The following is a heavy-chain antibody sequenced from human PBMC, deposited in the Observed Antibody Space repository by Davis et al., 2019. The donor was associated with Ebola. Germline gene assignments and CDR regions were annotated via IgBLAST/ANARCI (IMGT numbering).Heavy chain of an antibody. CDR3: ARGLSAGGFDP. J-gene: IGHJ5*02. CDR2: IYYSESS. Sequence: MPSETLSLTCTVSGGSISSSYWSWIRQPPGKGLEWIGYIYYSESSNYNPSLKSRVTISVDKSKNQFSLKLSPVTAADTAVYYCARGLSAGGFDPWGQGTLVTVSS. D-gene: IGHD3-10*01. CDR1: GGSISSSY. V-gene: IGHV4-59*12.